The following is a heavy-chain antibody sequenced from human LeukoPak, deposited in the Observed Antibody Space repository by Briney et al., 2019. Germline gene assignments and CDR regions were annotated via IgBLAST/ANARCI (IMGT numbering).Heavy chain of an antibody. CDR2: MNPNSGNT. CDR1: GYTFTSYD. CDR3: ARTATYYDFYDY. J-gene: IGHJ4*02. Sequence: GASVKVSCKASGYTFTSYDINWVRQATGQGLEWMGWMNPNSGNTGYAQKFQGRVTITRNTSISTAYMELSSLRSEDTAVYYCARTATYYDFYDYWGQGTLVTVSS. V-gene: IGHV1-8*03. D-gene: IGHD3-3*01.